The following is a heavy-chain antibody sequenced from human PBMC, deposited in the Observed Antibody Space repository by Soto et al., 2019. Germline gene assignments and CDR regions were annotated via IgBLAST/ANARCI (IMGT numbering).Heavy chain of an antibody. Sequence: WATLSLTCAVSGGSVSSGSYYWSWIRQPPGRGLEWIGYIYYDGSTDYNPSLKSRVTISVDTSKNQFSLKLSSVTAADTAVYYCARERTGDPTFFDYWGQGTLVTGSS. CDR1: GGSVSSGSYY. V-gene: IGHV4-61*01. J-gene: IGHJ4*02. D-gene: IGHD1-1*01. CDR2: IYYDGST. CDR3: ARERTGDPTFFDY.